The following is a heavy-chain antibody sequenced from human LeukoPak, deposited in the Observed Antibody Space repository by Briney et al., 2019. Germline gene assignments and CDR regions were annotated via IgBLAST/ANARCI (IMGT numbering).Heavy chain of an antibody. Sequence: ASVKVSCKASGYTFTGYYMHWVRQAPGQGLEWMGWINPNSGDTNYAQKLQGRVTMTTDTSTSTAYMELRSLRSDDTAVYYCARTRVVTALDYWGQGTLVTVSS. CDR1: GYTFTGYY. CDR3: ARTRVVTALDY. D-gene: IGHD2-21*02. V-gene: IGHV1-2*02. J-gene: IGHJ4*02. CDR2: INPNSGDT.